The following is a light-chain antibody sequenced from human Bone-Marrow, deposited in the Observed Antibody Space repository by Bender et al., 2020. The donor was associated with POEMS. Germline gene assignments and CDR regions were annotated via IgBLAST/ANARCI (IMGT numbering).Light chain of an antibody. CDR1: SNDVGGYNY. V-gene: IGLV2-14*01. J-gene: IGLJ1*01. CDR3: TSYTGSSTYV. CDR2: DVS. Sequence: QSALTQPASVSGSPGQSITISCTGTSNDVGGYNYLSWYQQLPDKAPKLMIYDVSNRPSGVSDRFSGSKSGNTASLTISGLQADDEADYYCTSYTGSSTYVFGTGTKVTVL.